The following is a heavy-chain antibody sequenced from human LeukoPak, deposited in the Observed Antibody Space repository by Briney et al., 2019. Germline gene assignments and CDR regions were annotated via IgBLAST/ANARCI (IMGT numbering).Heavy chain of an antibody. CDR3: ARDGTAAGLYFDL. CDR1: GFTSTDYW. V-gene: IGHV3-7*01. CDR2: IRQDGGEK. D-gene: IGHD6-13*01. J-gene: IGHJ4*01. Sequence: GGSLRLSCAVSGFTSTDYWMNWVRQAPGKGLEWVASIRQDGGEKYYVDSVEGRFTISRDNTKNSLYLQMSALRAEDTAVYYCARDGTAAGLYFDLWGQGTLVTVSS.